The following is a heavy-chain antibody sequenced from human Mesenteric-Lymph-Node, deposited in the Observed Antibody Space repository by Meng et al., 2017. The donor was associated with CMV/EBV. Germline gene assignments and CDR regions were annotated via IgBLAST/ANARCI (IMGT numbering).Heavy chain of an antibody. V-gene: IGHV3-23*03. CDR1: GFTFSSYA. CDR2: IYSGGSST. D-gene: IGHD3-16*01. J-gene: IGHJ4*02. CDR3: AKDWGSGVVDY. Sequence: GESLKISCAASGFTFSSYAMDWVRQAPGKGLEWVSVIYSGGSSTYYADPVKGRFTISRDNSKNTLYLQMNSLRAEDTAVYYCAKDWGSGVVDYWGQRTLVTVSS.